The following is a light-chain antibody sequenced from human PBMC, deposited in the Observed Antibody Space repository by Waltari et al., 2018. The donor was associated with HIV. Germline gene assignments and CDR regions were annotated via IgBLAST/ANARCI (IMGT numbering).Light chain of an antibody. CDR1: QGISNW. V-gene: IGKV1-5*03. CDR3: QQYNSDPS. CDR2: KAS. J-gene: IGKJ5*01. Sequence: DIHMTQSPSTLSAFVGDRVTITCLASQGISNWLAWYQQKPGKAPKLLIHKASVLENGVSSRFSGSRFGTDFTLIIDSLEPDDFATYYCQQYNSDPSFGQGTRLEMK.